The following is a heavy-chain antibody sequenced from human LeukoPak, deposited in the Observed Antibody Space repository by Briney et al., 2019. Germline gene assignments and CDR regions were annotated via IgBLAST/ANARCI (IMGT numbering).Heavy chain of an antibody. Sequence: GEPLKISCKGPGSRFPSLWIGLVRQMPGKGLGWMGIIYPVDSDTRYSPSFQGQVTITADKSISTAYLQWSSLTASDTAMYYCARQSGSKGGSPFDYWGQGTLVTVSS. CDR3: ARQSGSKGGSPFDY. V-gene: IGHV5-51*01. J-gene: IGHJ4*02. CDR2: IYPVDSDT. D-gene: IGHD2-15*01. CDR1: GSRFPSLW.